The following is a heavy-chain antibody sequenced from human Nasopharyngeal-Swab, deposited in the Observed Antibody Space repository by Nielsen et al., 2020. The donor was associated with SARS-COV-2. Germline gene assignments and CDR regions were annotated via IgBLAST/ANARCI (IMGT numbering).Heavy chain of an antibody. J-gene: IGHJ3*02. CDR3: AREGTGRGVFDI. V-gene: IGHV3-7*01. CDR2: IKKDESEK. D-gene: IGHD1-14*01. Sequence: WIRQPPGKGLEWVANIKKDESEKFYVQSVKGRFTISRDNAKNSMYLQMNSLRAEDTALYYCAREGTGRGVFDIWGQGTMVTVSS.